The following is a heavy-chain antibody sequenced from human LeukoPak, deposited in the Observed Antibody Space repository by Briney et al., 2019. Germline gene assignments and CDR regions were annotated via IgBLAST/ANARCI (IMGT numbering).Heavy chain of an antibody. D-gene: IGHD3-22*01. Sequence: PSETLSLTCTVSGGSISNYYWSWIRQPPGKGLEWIGYIYYSGSTNYNLSLKSRVTISVDTSKNQFSLKLSSVTAADTAVYYCAREVNYYDSSGFDYWGQGTLVTVSS. V-gene: IGHV4-59*01. CDR1: GGSISNYY. J-gene: IGHJ4*02. CDR3: AREVNYYDSSGFDY. CDR2: IYYSGST.